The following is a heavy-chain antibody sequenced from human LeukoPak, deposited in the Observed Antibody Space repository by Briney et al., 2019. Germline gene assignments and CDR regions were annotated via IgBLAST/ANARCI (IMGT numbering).Heavy chain of an antibody. CDR1: GFTFSSYA. Sequence: GGSLRLSCAASGFTFSSYAMHWVRQAPGKGLEWVAVISYDGSNKYYADSVKGRFTISRDNSKNTLYLQMNSLRAEDTAVYYCARDGSYGYILDYWGQGTLVTVSS. J-gene: IGHJ4*02. CDR3: ARDGSYGYILDY. CDR2: ISYDGSNK. D-gene: IGHD5-18*01. V-gene: IGHV3-30-3*01.